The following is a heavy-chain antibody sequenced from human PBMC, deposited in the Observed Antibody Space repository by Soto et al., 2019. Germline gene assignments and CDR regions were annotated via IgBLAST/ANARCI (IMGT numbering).Heavy chain of an antibody. CDR2: IYHSGST. V-gene: IGHV4-59*01. J-gene: IGHJ4*02. CDR3: ARGKWFGDFTLEY. D-gene: IGHD3-10*01. CDR1: GGSINTDY. Sequence: SETLSLTCTVPGGSINTDYWGWVRQSPGKGLEWIGYIYHSGSTNYNPSLKSRVTMSVDNSKRHFSLKLSSVTAADTAVYYCARGKWFGDFTLEYWGPGTLVTVS.